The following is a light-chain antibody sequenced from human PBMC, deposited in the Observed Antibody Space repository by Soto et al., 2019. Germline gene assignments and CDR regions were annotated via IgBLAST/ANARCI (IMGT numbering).Light chain of an antibody. CDR2: SNN. CDR1: SSNIGSNT. CDR3: AAWDDSLNGWV. V-gene: IGLV1-44*01. J-gene: IGLJ3*02. Sequence: QAVLTQPPSASGTPGQRATISCSGSSSNIGSNTVNWYQQLPGTAPKVLIYSNNQRPSGVPDRFSGSKSGTSASLAISGLQSEDEADYYCAAWDDSLNGWVFGGGTQLTVL.